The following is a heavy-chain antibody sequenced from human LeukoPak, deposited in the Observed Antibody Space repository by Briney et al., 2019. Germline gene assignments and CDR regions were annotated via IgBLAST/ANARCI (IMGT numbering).Heavy chain of an antibody. V-gene: IGHV3-7*03. CDR2: IKEDESEK. CDR3: TKKAYYGSGSAFDY. Sequence: GGSLRLSCAASGFTLSSSWMSWVRQAPGKGLQWVANIKEDESEKDYVDSVKGRFTISRDNSKNTLYLQMNSLRAEDTAVYYCTKKAYYGSGSAFDYWGQGTLVTVSS. J-gene: IGHJ4*02. CDR1: GFTLSSSW. D-gene: IGHD3-10*01.